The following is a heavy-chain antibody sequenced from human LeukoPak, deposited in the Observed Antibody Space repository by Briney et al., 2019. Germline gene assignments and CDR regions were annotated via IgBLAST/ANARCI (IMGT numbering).Heavy chain of an antibody. V-gene: IGHV1-2*02. CDR3: ARDTGAARLWFDP. Sequence: ASVKVSCKASGYTFTGYYMHWVRQAPGQGLEWMGWINPNSGGTNYAQKFQGRVTMTRDTSISTAYMELSRLRSDDTAVYYCARDTGAARLWFDPWGQGTPVTVSS. CDR2: INPNSGGT. D-gene: IGHD6-6*01. J-gene: IGHJ5*02. CDR1: GYTFTGYY.